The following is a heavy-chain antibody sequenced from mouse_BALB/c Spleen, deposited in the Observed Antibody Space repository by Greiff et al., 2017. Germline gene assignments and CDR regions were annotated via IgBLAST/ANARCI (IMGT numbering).Heavy chain of an antibody. CDR3: GRDYDGSNSWFAY. D-gene: IGHD1-1*01. J-gene: IGHJ3*01. CDR1: GFNIKDSY. Sequence: EVQLQQSGAELVKPGASVKLSCTASGFNIKDSYMHWVKQRPEQGLEWIGRIDPANGNTKYDPKFQGKATVTADTSSNTAYLQLSRLTSEDTAVCDSGRDYDGSNSWFAYWGQGTLVTVSA. V-gene: IGHV14-3*02. CDR2: IDPANGNT.